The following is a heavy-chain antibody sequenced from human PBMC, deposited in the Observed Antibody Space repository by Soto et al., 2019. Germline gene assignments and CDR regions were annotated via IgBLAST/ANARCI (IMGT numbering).Heavy chain of an antibody. Sequence: QVQLVQSGAEVKKPGASVKVSCKASGYTFTTHGISWVRQAPGQGLEWMGWVSGDNGHTNYAQSLQGRVTMTTDTSTHTAYMELRSLRSDDTAVYYCARDLGYCRSGTCYREWFDPWGQGTLVTVSS. CDR2: VSGDNGHT. CDR3: ARDLGYCRSGTCYREWFDP. V-gene: IGHV1-18*01. D-gene: IGHD2-15*01. CDR1: GYTFTTHG. J-gene: IGHJ5*02.